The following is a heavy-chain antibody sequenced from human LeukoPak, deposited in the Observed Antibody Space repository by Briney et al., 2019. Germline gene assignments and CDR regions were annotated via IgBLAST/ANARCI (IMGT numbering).Heavy chain of an antibody. J-gene: IGHJ5*01. CDR1: GFTFSNYA. CDR3: GKDVSSSDYDLLPATTDS. V-gene: IGHV3-23*01. Sequence: PGGSLRLSCAASGFTFSNYAVSWVRQAPGKGLEWVSAISNSGASVYYADSVKGRFTISRDNSKNMLYLQMNSLRAEDTALYYCGKDVSSSDYDLLPATTDSWGQGTLVTVSS. CDR2: ISNSGASV. D-gene: IGHD3-16*01.